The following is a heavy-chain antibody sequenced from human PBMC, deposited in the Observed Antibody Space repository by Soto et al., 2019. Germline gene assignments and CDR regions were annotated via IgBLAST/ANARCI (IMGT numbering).Heavy chain of an antibody. Sequence: GGSLRLSCVASGFTVSSHYMGWVRQTPGGGLEWVSVIYAAGNTYYPDSVKGRFTISRDSSKNTLNRQMNSLRAEDTALYYCATAGDDSNGYPFDYWGQGTLVTVSS. J-gene: IGHJ4*02. CDR2: IYAAGNT. V-gene: IGHV3-53*01. CDR1: GFTVSSHY. D-gene: IGHD3-22*01. CDR3: ATAGDDSNGYPFDY.